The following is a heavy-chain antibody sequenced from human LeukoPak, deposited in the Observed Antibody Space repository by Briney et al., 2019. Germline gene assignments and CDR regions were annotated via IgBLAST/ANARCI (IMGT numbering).Heavy chain of an antibody. CDR2: IRQDGSEK. CDR3: ARDPGIYPYYDFWSGYYYGMDV. D-gene: IGHD3-3*01. J-gene: IGHJ6*02. Sequence: GGSLRLSCAASGFTFSNYWMSWVRQAPGKGLEWVANIRQDGSEKYYVDSMRGRFTISRDNAKNSLYLQMSSLRAEDTAVYYCARDPGIYPYYDFWSGYYYGMDVWGQGTTVTVSS. CDR1: GFTFSNYW. V-gene: IGHV3-7*01.